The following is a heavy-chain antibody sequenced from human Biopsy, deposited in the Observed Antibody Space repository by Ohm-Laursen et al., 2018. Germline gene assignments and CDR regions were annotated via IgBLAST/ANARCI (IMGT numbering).Heavy chain of an antibody. CDR2: IKHDGSEH. Sequence: SLRLSCAATGFTFSTYWMSWVRQAPRKGLEWVANIKHDGSEHYYVDSVKGRFTISRDNAGNSLFLQMNSLGGEDTAVYYCVRNMLRLHGGFGEDWGQGTTVTVSS. D-gene: IGHD3-10*01. J-gene: IGHJ4*02. CDR1: GFTFSTYW. V-gene: IGHV3-7*01. CDR3: VRNMLRLHGGFGED.